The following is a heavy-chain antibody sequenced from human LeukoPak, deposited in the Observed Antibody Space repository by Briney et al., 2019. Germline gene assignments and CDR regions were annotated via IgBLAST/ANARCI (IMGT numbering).Heavy chain of an antibody. J-gene: IGHJ6*03. CDR2: INWNGGST. V-gene: IGHV3-20*04. CDR1: GFTFDDYG. Sequence: GGSLRLSCAASGFTFDDYGMSWVRQAPGKGLEWVSGINWNGGSTGYADSVKGRFTISRDNAKNSLYLQMNSLRAEDTALYYCARINDYSNYYYYYMDVWGKGTTVTVSS. D-gene: IGHD4-11*01. CDR3: ARINDYSNYYYYYMDV.